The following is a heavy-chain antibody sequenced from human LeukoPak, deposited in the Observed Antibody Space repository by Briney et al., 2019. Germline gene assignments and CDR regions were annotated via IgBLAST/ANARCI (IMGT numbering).Heavy chain of an antibody. CDR1: GFTFSSYW. Sequence: GGSLRLSCAASGFTFSSYWMHWVRQAPGKGLVWVSRINRDGSSTSYADSVKGRFTISRDNAKNTLNLQMNSLRAEDMAVYYCAREVVVSNWIDYWGQGTLVTVSS. CDR3: AREVVVSNWIDY. CDR2: INRDGSST. J-gene: IGHJ4*02. V-gene: IGHV3-74*01. D-gene: IGHD1-1*01.